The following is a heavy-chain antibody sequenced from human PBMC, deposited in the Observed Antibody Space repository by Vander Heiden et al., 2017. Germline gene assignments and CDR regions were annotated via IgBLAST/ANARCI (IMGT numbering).Heavy chain of an antibody. V-gene: IGHV1-2*02. CDR3: ARLYCSSTSCYFNWFDP. CDR1: GYTFTGYY. J-gene: IGHJ5*02. CDR2: INPNSGGT. D-gene: IGHD2-2*01. Sequence: QVQLVQSGAEGKQPGAAVKVSCKASGYTFTGYYLHWVRQAPGQGLEWMGWINPNSGGTNYAQKFQGRVTMTRDTSISTAYMELSRLRSDDTAVYYCARLYCSSTSCYFNWFDPWGQGTLVTVSS.